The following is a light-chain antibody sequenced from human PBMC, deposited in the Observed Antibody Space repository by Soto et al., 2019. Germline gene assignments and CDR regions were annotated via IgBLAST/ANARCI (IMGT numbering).Light chain of an antibody. CDR1: SSNIGAGYD. V-gene: IGLV1-40*01. CDR2: GNS. Sequence: QSVLTQPPSVSGAPGQRVTISCTGSSSNIGAGYDVHWYQQLPGTAPKLLIYGNSNRPSGVPDRFSGSKSGTSASLAITGLQAEDEAGYYCQSYDSRLSVVIFGGGTQLTVL. J-gene: IGLJ2*01. CDR3: QSYDSRLSVVI.